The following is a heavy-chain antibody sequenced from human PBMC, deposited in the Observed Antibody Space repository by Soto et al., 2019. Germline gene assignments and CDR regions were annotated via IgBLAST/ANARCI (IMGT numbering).Heavy chain of an antibody. V-gene: IGHV3-7*03. Sequence: EVHLEESGGDLVQPGGSLRLSCSASGFIFGIYWMTWVRHAPGEGLEWVANIERHGNDKYDVASVTGRFTISRDNAQNSLFLQMNNLRAEDTAVYFCARIRAIDYEIDHWRQGTLMTVSS. D-gene: IGHD3-22*01. CDR2: IERHGNDK. CDR1: GFIFGIYW. J-gene: IGHJ4*02. CDR3: ARIRAIDYEIDH.